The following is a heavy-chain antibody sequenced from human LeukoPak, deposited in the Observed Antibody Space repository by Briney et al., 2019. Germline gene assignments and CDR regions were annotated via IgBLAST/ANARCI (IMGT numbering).Heavy chain of an antibody. V-gene: IGHV3-23*01. D-gene: IGHD3-3*01. CDR2: ISGSGGST. CDR1: GFTFSSYA. CDR3: AKKKRIFGVVIPTPYDY. Sequence: PGGSLRLSCAASGFTFSSYAMSWVRQAPGKGLEWVSAISGSGGSTYYADSVKGRFTISRDNSENTLYLQMNSLRAEDTAVYYCAKKKRIFGVVIPTPYDYWGQGTLVTVSS. J-gene: IGHJ4*02.